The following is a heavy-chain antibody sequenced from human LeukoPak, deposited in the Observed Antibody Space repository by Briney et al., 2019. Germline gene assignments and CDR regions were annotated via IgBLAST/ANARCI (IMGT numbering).Heavy chain of an antibody. D-gene: IGHD3-10*01. CDR3: TREGTNDAFDI. CDR2: INTAGSST. J-gene: IGHJ3*02. Sequence: GGSLRLSCAASGFTFSSYWMHWVRQAPGKGPVWVSRINTAGSSTDYADSVKGRFTISRDNAKNTLYLQMNSLRAEDTAVYYCTREGTNDAFDIWGQGTVVIVSS. CDR1: GFTFSSYW. V-gene: IGHV3-74*01.